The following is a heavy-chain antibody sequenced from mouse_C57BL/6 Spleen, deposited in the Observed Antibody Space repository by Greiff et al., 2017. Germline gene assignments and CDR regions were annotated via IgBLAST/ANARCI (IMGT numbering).Heavy chain of an antibody. J-gene: IGHJ2*01. CDR3: ARGYGYVDY. Sequence: QVQLQQSGAELVRPGTSVKVSCKASGYAFTNFLLEWVKQRPGPGLAWIGVINPGSGGTNYNGKFKGKATLTADKSSSAADMQLSSLTSEDSAVYFCARGYGYVDYWGQGTTLTVSS. D-gene: IGHD2-2*01. V-gene: IGHV1-54*01. CDR2: INPGSGGT. CDR1: GYAFTNFL.